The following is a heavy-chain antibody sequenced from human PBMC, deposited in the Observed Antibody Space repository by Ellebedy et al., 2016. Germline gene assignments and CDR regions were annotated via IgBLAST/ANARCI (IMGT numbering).Heavy chain of an antibody. V-gene: IGHV1-3*01. CDR2: INAGNGNT. J-gene: IGHJ5*02. CDR1: GYTFTSYA. CDR3: ATEKYSYGFGPNWFDP. D-gene: IGHD5-18*01. Sequence: ASVKVSCKASGYTFTSYAMHWVRQAPGQRLEWMGWINAGNGNTKYSQKFQGRVTMTEDKITDTAYMELSSLRSEDTAVYYCATEKYSYGFGPNWFDPWGQGTLVTVSS.